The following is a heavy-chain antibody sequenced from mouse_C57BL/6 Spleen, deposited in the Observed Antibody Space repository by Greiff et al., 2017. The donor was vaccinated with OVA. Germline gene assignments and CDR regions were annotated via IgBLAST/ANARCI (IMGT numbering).Heavy chain of an antibody. CDR3: ARDDDYGPFAY. Sequence: EVQLQQSGGGLVKPGGSLKLSCAASGFTFSSYAMSWVRQTPEKRLEWGATISDGGSYTYYPDNVKGRFTISRDNAKNNLYLQMSHLKSEDTAMYYCARDDDYGPFAYWGQGTLVTVSA. V-gene: IGHV5-4*01. D-gene: IGHD2-4*01. CDR2: ISDGGSYT. CDR1: GFTFSSYA. J-gene: IGHJ3*01.